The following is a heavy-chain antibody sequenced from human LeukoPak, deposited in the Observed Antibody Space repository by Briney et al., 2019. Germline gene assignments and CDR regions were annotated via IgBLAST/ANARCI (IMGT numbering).Heavy chain of an antibody. V-gene: IGHV4-39*07. Sequence: SETLSLTCTVSGGSISSSSYYWGWIRQPPGKGLEWIGSIYYSGSTYYNPSLKSRVTISVDTSKNQFSLKLSSVTAADTAVYYCARGPPLVHYDYWGQGTLVTVSS. CDR2: IYYSGST. CDR3: ARGPPLVHYDY. D-gene: IGHD6-13*01. J-gene: IGHJ4*02. CDR1: GGSISSSSYY.